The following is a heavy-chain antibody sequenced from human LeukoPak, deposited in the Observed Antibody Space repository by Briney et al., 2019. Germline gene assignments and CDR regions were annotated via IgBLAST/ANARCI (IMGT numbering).Heavy chain of an antibody. Sequence: ASVKVSCKASGYTFTSYYMHWVRQAPGQGLEWMGIINPSGDSTNYAQNFQGRVTMTRDTSTSTVYMELSSLRSEDTAVYYCARDRTGGDYDYWGQGTLVTVSS. D-gene: IGHD4-17*01. CDR2: INPSGDST. CDR1: GYTFTSYY. V-gene: IGHV1-46*01. CDR3: ARDRTGGDYDY. J-gene: IGHJ4*02.